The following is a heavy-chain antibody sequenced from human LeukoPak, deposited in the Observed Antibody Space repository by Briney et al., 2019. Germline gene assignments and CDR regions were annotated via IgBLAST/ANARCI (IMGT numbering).Heavy chain of an antibody. CDR2: FYYSGST. J-gene: IGHJ4*02. CDR3: AEFGGSFAFLDY. CDR1: GGSISNYD. D-gene: IGHD1-26*01. V-gene: IGHV4-59*01. Sequence: PSGTLSLTCTVSGGSISNYDWSWIRQPPGKGLEYIGYFYYSGSTNYNPSLKSRVTISVDTSKKHLSLKLSSVTAADTAVYYCAEFGGSFAFLDYWGQGTLVTVSS.